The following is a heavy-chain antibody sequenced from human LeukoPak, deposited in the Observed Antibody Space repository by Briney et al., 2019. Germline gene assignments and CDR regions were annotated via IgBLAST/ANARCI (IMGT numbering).Heavy chain of an antibody. CDR2: IHPNTGGT. Sequence: ASVKVSCKASGYTFTSHYIHWVRQAPGQGLEWMGWIHPNTGGTKYAQKFQGRVTMTRDTSSSTAYMELSSLRSDDTAVYYCAILRAPEYFQHWGQGTLVTVSS. CDR1: GYTFTSHY. V-gene: IGHV1-2*02. D-gene: IGHD5/OR15-5a*01. J-gene: IGHJ1*01. CDR3: AILRAPEYFQH.